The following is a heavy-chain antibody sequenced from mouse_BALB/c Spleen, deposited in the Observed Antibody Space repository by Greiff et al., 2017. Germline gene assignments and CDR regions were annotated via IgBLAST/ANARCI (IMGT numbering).Heavy chain of an antibody. V-gene: IGHV1S81*02. CDR3: ARGDSSGYVNYAMDY. Sequence: VQLQQSGAELVKPGASVKLSCKASGYTFTSYWMHWVKQRPGQGLEWIGEINPSNGRTNYNEKFKSKATLTVDKSSSTAYMQLSSLTSEDSAVYYCARGDSSGYVNYAMDYWGQGTSVTVSS. D-gene: IGHD3-2*01. CDR1: GYTFTSYW. CDR2: INPSNGRT. J-gene: IGHJ4*01.